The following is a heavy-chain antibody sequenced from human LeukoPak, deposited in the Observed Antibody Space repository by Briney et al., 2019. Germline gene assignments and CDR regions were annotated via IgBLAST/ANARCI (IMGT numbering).Heavy chain of an antibody. CDR1: GFTFSSYS. CDR2: ISGTSTTI. CDR3: ARDVRWLRFLFEY. D-gene: IGHD5-12*01. J-gene: IGHJ4*02. Sequence: GGSLRLSCAASGFTFSSYSMNWVRQAPGKGLEWVSYISGTSTTIYYADPVKGRFTISRDNAKNSLYLQMNSLRNDDTAVYCCARDVRWLRFLFEYWGQGTLVTVSS. V-gene: IGHV3-48*02.